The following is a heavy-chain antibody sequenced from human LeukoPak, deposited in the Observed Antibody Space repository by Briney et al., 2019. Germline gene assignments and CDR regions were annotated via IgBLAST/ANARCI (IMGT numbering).Heavy chain of an antibody. CDR3: AKYSYGYSSSFDD. V-gene: IGHV4-59*08. CDR1: GGSFSGYY. Sequence: PSETLSLTCAVYGGSFSGYYWSWIRQPPGKGLECIGYIYYSGSPNYNPSLKSRVTISVDTSKNQFSLKLRSVTAADTAVYYCAKYSYGYSSSFDDWGQGTLVTVSS. D-gene: IGHD5-18*01. J-gene: IGHJ4*02. CDR2: IYYSGSP.